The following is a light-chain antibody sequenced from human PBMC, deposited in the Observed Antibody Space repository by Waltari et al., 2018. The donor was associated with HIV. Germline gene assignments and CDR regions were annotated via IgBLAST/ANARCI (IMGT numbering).Light chain of an antibody. CDR1: QTVLYSSNKKNF. Sequence: DIVMTQSPDSLAVPLGERATITCNSSQTVLYSSNKKNFLSWYQQKPGQPPKLLISWATTRDSGVPDRFSGSGSGTDFTLTVSSLQAEDVAFYYCQQYYSTPYTFG. J-gene: IGKJ2*01. V-gene: IGKV4-1*01. CDR2: WAT. CDR3: QQYYSTPYT.